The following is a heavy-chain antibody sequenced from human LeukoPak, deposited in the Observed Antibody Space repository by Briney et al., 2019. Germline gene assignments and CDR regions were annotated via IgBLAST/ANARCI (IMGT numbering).Heavy chain of an antibody. CDR2: IYYSGST. D-gene: IGHD6-13*01. V-gene: IGHV4-39*07. CDR1: GGSISSSSYY. Sequence: PSETLSLTCTVSGGSISSSSYYWGWIRQPPGKGLEWIGSIYYSGSTYYNPSLKSRVTISVDTSKNQFSLKLSSVTAADTAVYYCARLNRGWGLGIAAAAHAFDIWGQGTMVTVSS. J-gene: IGHJ3*02. CDR3: ARLNRGWGLGIAAAAHAFDI.